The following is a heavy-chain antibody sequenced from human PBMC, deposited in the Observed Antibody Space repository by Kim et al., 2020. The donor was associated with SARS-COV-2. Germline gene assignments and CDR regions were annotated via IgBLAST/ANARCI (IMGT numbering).Heavy chain of an antibody. V-gene: IGHV4-59*09. D-gene: IGHD6-13*01. Sequence: NPALNSRDTISVDTSKNQLSLKLSSVTAADTAVYYCARGREGYTSSWYLDYWGQGTLVTVSS. J-gene: IGHJ4*02. CDR3: ARGREGYTSSWYLDY.